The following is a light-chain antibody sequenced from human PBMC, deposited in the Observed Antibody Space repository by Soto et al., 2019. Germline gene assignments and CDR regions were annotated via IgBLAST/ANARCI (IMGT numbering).Light chain of an antibody. V-gene: IGKV3-11*01. J-gene: IGKJ1*01. Sequence: EIEVNPSPSSLSRSGEDRATLSCPASQSVSSYLAWYQQKPGQAPRLLIYDASNRASGIPARFSGSGSGTDFTLTIGSLKPEDFAVYYCQQHAKLPTTFGQGTKVDIK. CDR3: QQHAKLPTT. CDR1: QSVSSY. CDR2: DAS.